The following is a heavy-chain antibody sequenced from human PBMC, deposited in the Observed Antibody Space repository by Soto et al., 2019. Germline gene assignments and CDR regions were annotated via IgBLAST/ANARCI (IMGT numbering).Heavy chain of an antibody. Sequence: GGSLRLSCAASGFTFSSYGMHWVRQAPGKGLEWVAVISYDGSNKYYADSVKGRFTISRDNSKNTLYLQMNSLRAEDTAVYYCAKDWGYCSGGSCYSPDYYFDYWGQGTLVTVSS. CDR2: ISYDGSNK. CDR1: GFTFSSYG. CDR3: AKDWGYCSGGSCYSPDYYFDY. D-gene: IGHD2-15*01. J-gene: IGHJ4*02. V-gene: IGHV3-30*18.